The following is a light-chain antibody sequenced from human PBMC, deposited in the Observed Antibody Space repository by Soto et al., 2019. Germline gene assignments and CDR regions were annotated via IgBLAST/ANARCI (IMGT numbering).Light chain of an antibody. J-gene: IGKJ4*01. V-gene: IGKV3-11*01. CDR2: DAS. CDR1: QSVTTF. CDR3: QQRTNWPPT. Sequence: EIVLTQSPVTLSLSPGERATLSCRASQSVTTFLAWYQQKPGQAPRLLIYDASKRATGIPARFSGSGSGTYFTLTISSLEPEDFAVYYCQQRTNWPPTFGGGTKVEIK.